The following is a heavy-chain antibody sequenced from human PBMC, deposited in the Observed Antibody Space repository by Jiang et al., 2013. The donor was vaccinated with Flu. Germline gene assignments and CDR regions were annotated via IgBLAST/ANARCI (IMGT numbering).Heavy chain of an antibody. Sequence: PGLVKTSDTLSLTCSVSGGSFRGFSWAWIRQSPGKGLEWIGHFSSTGNTDYNPSLRNRVNIFLDTTNSLFSLTLNSVTPADSAEYFCARDSQSLFSLNCPYFKTWGHGTLVTVSS. CDR3: ARDSQSLFSLNCPYFKT. CDR2: FSSTGNT. V-gene: IGHV4-4*08. CDR1: GGSFRGFS. J-gene: IGHJ1*01. D-gene: IGHD2/OR15-2a*01.